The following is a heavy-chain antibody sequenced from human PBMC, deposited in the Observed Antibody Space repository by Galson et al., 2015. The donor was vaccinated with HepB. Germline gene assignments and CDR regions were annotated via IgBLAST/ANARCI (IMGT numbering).Heavy chain of an antibody. V-gene: IGHV1-2*06. Sequence: SVKVSCKASGYIFSGYYMNWVRQAPGQGLEWMGRIDPNSGGTTYAQNFQGRVTMTRDTSITTAHMELRRLRSDDTAVYYCARLQRYSGSSQVDYWGQGTLVTVSS. J-gene: IGHJ4*02. CDR3: ARLQRYSGSSQVDY. CDR2: IDPNSGGT. D-gene: IGHD6-6*01. CDR1: GYIFSGYY.